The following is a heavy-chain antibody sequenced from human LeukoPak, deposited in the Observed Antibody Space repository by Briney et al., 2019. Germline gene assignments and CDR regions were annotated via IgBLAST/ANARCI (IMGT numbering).Heavy chain of an antibody. D-gene: IGHD3-3*01. CDR1: GFTFDDYA. CDR2: ISWKSDYI. V-gene: IGHV3-9*01. Sequence: GGSLRLSCAASGFTFDDYAMHWVRQAPGKGLEWVSGISWKSDYIGYAESVKGRFTISRDNAKNSLYLQMNSLRPEDTALYFCAKDRSCSHYYYYGMDVWGQGTTVTVSS. J-gene: IGHJ6*02. CDR3: AKDRSCSHYYYYGMDV.